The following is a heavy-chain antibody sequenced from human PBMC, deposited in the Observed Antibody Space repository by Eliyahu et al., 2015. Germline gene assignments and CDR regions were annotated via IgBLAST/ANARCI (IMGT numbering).Heavy chain of an antibody. CDR3: VRDSMNYAFDF. J-gene: IGHJ3*01. CDR1: GFTFSXHX. D-gene: IGHD1-7*01. CDR2: SKWKHDSYTT. Sequence: EVQLVESGGGLVQPGGSLXLSXSXXGFTFSXHXMAWVRQAPGKGPECVARSKWKHDSYTTEYAESVRGRFTISRDDSKNSLYLQMNSLRTEDTAVYYCVRDSMNYAFDFWGQGTMVTVSS. V-gene: IGHV3-72*01.